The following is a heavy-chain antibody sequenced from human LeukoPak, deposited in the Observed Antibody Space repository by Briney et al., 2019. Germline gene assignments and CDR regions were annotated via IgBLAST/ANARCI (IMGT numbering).Heavy chain of an antibody. J-gene: IGHJ6*03. V-gene: IGHV3-20*04. CDR3: ARRAVAGRYYYYMDV. CDR2: INWNGGST. Sequence: AGGSLRLSCAASGFTFDDYGMSWVRQAPGKGLEWVSGINWNGGSTGYADSVKGRFTISRDNAKNSLYLQMNSLRAEDTALYYCARRAVAGRYYYYMDVWGKGTTVTVSS. CDR1: GFTFDDYG. D-gene: IGHD6-19*01.